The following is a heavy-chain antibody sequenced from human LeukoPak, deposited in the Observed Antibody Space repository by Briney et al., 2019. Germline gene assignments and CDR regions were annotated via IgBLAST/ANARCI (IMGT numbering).Heavy chain of an antibody. J-gene: IGHJ3*02. D-gene: IGHD2-15*01. CDR2: ISWNSGSI. CDR1: GFTFYDYA. CDR3: AKALRGLGYCSGGSCPDAFDI. V-gene: IGHV3-9*01. Sequence: PGGSLRLSCAASGFTFYDYAMHWVRHAPGKGLEWVSGISWNSGSIGYADSVKGRFTISRDNAKNSLYLQMNSLRAEDTALYYCAKALRGLGYCSGGSCPDAFDIWGQGTMVTVSS.